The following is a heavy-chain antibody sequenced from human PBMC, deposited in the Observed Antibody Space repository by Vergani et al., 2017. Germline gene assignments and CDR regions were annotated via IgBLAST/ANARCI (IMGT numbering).Heavy chain of an antibody. CDR3: AREYSSTSCRAFDF. CDR2: VSTGTKSQ. V-gene: IGHV3-48*01. CDR1: GFDFSSYI. J-gene: IGHJ3*01. Sequence: EVQLVESGGGWVQPGGSLRLSCVVSGFDFSSYIMNWVRQAPGKGLEWVSFVSTGTKSQSYAESVKGRFTISRDSAKNSLYLQMDSLRAEDTAVYYCAREYSSTSCRAFDFWGQGTKVTVSS. D-gene: IGHD2-2*01.